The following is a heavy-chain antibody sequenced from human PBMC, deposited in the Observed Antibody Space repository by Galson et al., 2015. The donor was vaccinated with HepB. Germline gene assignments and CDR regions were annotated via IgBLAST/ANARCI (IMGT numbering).Heavy chain of an antibody. D-gene: IGHD2-2*01. CDR1: GFTFSSYA. Sequence: SLRLSCAASGFTFSSYAMHWVRQAPGKGLEYVSAISSNGGSTYYADSVKGRFTISRDNSKNTLYLQMSSLRAEDTAVYYCVKGPPTKKYCSSTSCPPGPWGQGTLVTVSS. J-gene: IGHJ5*02. CDR2: ISSNGGST. CDR3: VKGPPTKKYCSSTSCPPGP. V-gene: IGHV3-64D*06.